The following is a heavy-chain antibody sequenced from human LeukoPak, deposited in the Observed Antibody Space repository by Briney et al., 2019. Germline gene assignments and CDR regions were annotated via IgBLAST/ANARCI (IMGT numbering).Heavy chain of an antibody. V-gene: IGHV1-69*04. CDR1: GGTFSSYA. Sequence: GASVKVSCKASGGTFSSYAISWVRQAPGQGLEWMGRIIPILGIANYAQKFQGRVTITADKSTSTAYMELNSLTTEDTAFYYCAKKGYAGRSGGAYFDYWGQGTLVTVSS. J-gene: IGHJ4*02. D-gene: IGHD4-23*01. CDR2: IIPILGIA. CDR3: AKKGYAGRSGGAYFDY.